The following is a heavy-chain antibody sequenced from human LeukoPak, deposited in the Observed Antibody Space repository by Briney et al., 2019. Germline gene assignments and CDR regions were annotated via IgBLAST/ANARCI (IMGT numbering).Heavy chain of an antibody. Sequence: SVKVSCKASGGVFTTYAVSWVRQAPGQGLEWMGRIIPILDIANYAQNFQGRVTITADKSTSTVYMELSSLRSEDTAVYYCATDRAGSGRLHGEAYYYYGMDVWGQGTTVTVSS. J-gene: IGHJ6*02. CDR3: ATDRAGSGRLHGEAYYYYGMDV. CDR2: IIPILDIA. D-gene: IGHD3-10*01. CDR1: GGVFTTYA. V-gene: IGHV1-69*04.